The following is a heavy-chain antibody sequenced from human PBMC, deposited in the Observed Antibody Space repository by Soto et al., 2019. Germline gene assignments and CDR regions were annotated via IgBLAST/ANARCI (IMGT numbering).Heavy chain of an antibody. Sequence: QVQLRESGPGLVKPSQTLSLTCTVSGGSIRSGGYNWSWIRQLPGKGLEWIGYIFHTGNTYYNPSLKRRGTISVDTSQNQFSLRLSSVTAADTALYYCARDLGKLITPAQWGQGVLVTVSS. CDR2: IFHTGNT. V-gene: IGHV4-31*03. CDR3: ARDLGKLITPAQ. CDR1: GGSIRSGGYN. D-gene: IGHD7-27*01. J-gene: IGHJ1*01.